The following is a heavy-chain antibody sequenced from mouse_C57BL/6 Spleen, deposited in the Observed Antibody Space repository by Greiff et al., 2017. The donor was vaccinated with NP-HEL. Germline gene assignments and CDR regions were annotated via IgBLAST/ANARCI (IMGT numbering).Heavy chain of an antibody. CDR2: ISSGSSTI. CDR1: GFTFSDYG. CDR3: ARNYFLYAMDY. D-gene: IGHD2-1*01. J-gene: IGHJ4*01. Sequence: EVKLVESGGGLVKPGGSLKLSCAASGFTFSDYGMHWVRQAPEKGLEWVAYISSGSSTIYYADTVKGRFTISGDNAKNTLFLQMTSLRSEDTAMYYCARNYFLYAMDYWGQGTSVTVAS. V-gene: IGHV5-17*01.